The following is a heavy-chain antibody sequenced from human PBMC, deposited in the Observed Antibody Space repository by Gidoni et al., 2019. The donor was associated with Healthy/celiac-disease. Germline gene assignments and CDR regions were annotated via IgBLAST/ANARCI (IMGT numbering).Heavy chain of an antibody. Sequence: QVQLVQAGAEVKKPVAAVKVACKASGDTFTGYYMHWVRQAAGQGLAGMGWINPTSGGTNYAQKFQGRVTMTRDTSISTAYMELSRLRSDDTAVYYCARASAGDTAMVDYWGQGTLVTVSS. CDR3: ARASAGDTAMVDY. J-gene: IGHJ4*02. D-gene: IGHD5-18*01. CDR1: GDTFTGYY. V-gene: IGHV1-2*02. CDR2: INPTSGGT.